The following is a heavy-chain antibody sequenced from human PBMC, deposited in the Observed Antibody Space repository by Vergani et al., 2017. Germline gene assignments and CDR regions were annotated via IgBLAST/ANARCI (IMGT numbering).Heavy chain of an antibody. CDR1: GFTFSSYG. CDR3: ARDYYYGSGSYSWYYYYYYMDV. CDR2: IWYDGSNK. Sequence: QVQLVESGVGVVQPGRSLRLSCAASGFTFSSYGMHWVRQAPGKGLEWVAVIWYDGSNKYYADSVKGRFTISRDNSKNTLYLQMNSLRAEDTAVYYCARDYYYGSGSYSWYYYYYYMDVWGKGTTVTVSS. D-gene: IGHD3-10*01. V-gene: IGHV3-33*01. J-gene: IGHJ6*03.